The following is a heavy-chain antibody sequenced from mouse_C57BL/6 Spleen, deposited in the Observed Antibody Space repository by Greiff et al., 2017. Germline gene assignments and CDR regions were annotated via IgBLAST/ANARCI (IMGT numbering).Heavy chain of an antibody. V-gene: IGHV1-26*01. D-gene: IGHD1-1*01. CDR1: GYTFTDYY. Sequence: EVQLQQSGPELVKPGASVKISCKASGYTFTDYYMNWVKQSHGKSLEWIGDINPNNGGTSYNQKFKGKATLTVDKSSSTAYMELRSLTSEDSAVYYCASPITTVVHYYAMDYWGQGTSVTVSS. J-gene: IGHJ4*01. CDR3: ASPITTVVHYYAMDY. CDR2: INPNNGGT.